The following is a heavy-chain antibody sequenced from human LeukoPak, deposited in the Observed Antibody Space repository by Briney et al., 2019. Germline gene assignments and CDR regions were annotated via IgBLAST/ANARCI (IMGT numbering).Heavy chain of an antibody. CDR1: GFTFSSYG. V-gene: IGHV3-21*01. Sequence: GGSPRLSCEASGFTFSSYGMNWVRQAPGKGLEWVSSISSSASYIYYTDSVKGRFTVSRDNGKNSLYLQMTSLRAEDTAVYYCARDNSRTAALDAFNIWGQGTVVTVSS. D-gene: IGHD6-13*01. J-gene: IGHJ3*02. CDR2: ISSSASYI. CDR3: ARDNSRTAALDAFNI.